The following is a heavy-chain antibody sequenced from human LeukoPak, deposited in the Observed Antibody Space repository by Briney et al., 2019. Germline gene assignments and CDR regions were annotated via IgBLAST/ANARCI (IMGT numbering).Heavy chain of an antibody. J-gene: IGHJ4*02. CDR2: IDSSGGYM. CDR1: GFTFSDYY. CDR3: LRGARRDY. Sequence: GGSLRLSCAASGFTFSDYYMSWIRQAPGKGLEWVSSIDSSGGYMFYADSVKGRFIISRDNAKDSLYLQMNSLRVEDTAVYYCLRGARRDYCPQGTVVTVSS. V-gene: IGHV3-11*04.